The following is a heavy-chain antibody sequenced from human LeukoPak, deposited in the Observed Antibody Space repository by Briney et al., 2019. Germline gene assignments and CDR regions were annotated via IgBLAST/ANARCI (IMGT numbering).Heavy chain of an antibody. CDR2: INPSGGST. V-gene: IGHV1-46*01. J-gene: IGHJ3*02. Sequence: ASVNVSCKASGYTFTSYYMHWVRQAPGQGLEWMGIINPSGGSTSYAQKFQGRVTMTRDTSASTVYMELSSLRSEDTAVYYCARGVRRDGYNRHAFDIWGQGTMVTVSS. D-gene: IGHD5-24*01. CDR1: GYTFTSYY. CDR3: ARGVRRDGYNRHAFDI.